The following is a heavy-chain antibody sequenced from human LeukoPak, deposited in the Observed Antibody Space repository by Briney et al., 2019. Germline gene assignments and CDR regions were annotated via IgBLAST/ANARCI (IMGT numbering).Heavy chain of an antibody. CDR2: IYYSGST. Sequence: SETLSLACTVSGGSISSSSYYWGWIRQPPGKGLEWIGSIYYSGSTYYNPSLKSRVTISVDTSKNQFSLKLSSVTAADTAVYYCCQSYYDSSGYNPPRYWGQGTLVTVSS. J-gene: IGHJ4*02. V-gene: IGHV4-39*01. CDR1: GGSISSSSYY. D-gene: IGHD3-22*01. CDR3: CQSYYDSSGYNPPRY.